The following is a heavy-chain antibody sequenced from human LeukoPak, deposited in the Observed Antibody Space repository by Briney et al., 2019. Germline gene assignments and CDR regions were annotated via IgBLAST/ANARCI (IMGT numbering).Heavy chain of an antibody. D-gene: IGHD1-26*01. Sequence: SQTLSLTCAISGDSVSSKSATWIWLRQSPSRGLEWLGRTYYSSKWYNDYGLSVRGRIIVNPDTSKNHFSLQLRSVTPEDTAVYYCARGNSGSYLLAFDIWGQGTMVTVSS. V-gene: IGHV6-1*01. CDR3: ARGNSGSYLLAFDI. CDR1: GDSVSSKSAT. CDR2: TYYSSKWYN. J-gene: IGHJ3*02.